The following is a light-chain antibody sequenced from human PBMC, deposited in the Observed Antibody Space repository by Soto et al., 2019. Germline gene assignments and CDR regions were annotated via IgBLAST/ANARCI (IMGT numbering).Light chain of an antibody. J-gene: IGLJ2*01. CDR2: DVN. CDR3: ASYTAASTMV. Sequence: QSVLTQPASVSGSLGQSITISCTGTRSDIGSRNSVSWYQHHPGKAPKLMIYDVNIRPSGVSHRFSGSKSGNAASLTISGLQAEDEADYSCASYTAASTMVFGGG. V-gene: IGLV2-14*03. CDR1: RSDIGSRNS.